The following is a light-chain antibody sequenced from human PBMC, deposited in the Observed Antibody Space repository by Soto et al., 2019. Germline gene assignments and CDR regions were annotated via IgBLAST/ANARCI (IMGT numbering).Light chain of an antibody. V-gene: IGKV1-5*03. CDR1: RSISVW. CDR2: KAS. J-gene: IGKJ1*01. Sequence: DILMTQSPSSLSASVGDRVTITGRAGRSISVWLAWYQQKAGKAPNLLIYKASRLESGVPSRFSGSGSETEFTLTISGLQPGDSATYYCQQYNSYSPTFGQGTKVDI. CDR3: QQYNSYSPT.